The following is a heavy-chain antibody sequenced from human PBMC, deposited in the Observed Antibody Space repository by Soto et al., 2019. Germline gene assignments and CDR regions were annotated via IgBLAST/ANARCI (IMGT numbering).Heavy chain of an antibody. CDR1: GFTFSNYA. J-gene: IGHJ6*03. Sequence: QMQLVESGGGVVQPGTSLRLSCAASGFTFSNYAMHWVRQAPGKGLEWVTIIWYDGSDKNYGDSVKGRFTISRDNSKNTMYLQMNSLRVEETAVYYCARDSGGDYHNYYMDVWGKGTTVTVSS. CDR3: ARDSGGDYHNYYMDV. V-gene: IGHV3-33*01. CDR2: IWYDGSDK. D-gene: IGHD4-17*01.